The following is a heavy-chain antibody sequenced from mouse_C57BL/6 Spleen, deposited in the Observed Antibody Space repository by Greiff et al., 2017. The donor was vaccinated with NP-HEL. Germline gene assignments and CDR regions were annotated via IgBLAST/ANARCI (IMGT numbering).Heavy chain of an antibody. V-gene: IGHV1-59*01. CDR1: GYTFTSYW. CDR2: IDPSDSYT. Sequence: QVQLQQPGAELVRPGTSVKLSCKASGYTFTSYWMHWVKQRPGQGLEWIGVIDPSDSYTNYNQKFKGKATLTVDTSSSTAYMQLSSLTSEDSAVYYCARGHGAMDYWGQGTSVTVSS. D-gene: IGHD6-1*01. J-gene: IGHJ4*01. CDR3: ARGHGAMDY.